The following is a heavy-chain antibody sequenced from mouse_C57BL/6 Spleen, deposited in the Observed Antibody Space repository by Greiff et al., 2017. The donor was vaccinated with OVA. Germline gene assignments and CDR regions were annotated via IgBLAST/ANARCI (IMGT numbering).Heavy chain of an antibody. CDR2: IYPGSGST. Sequence: VQLKQPGAELVKPGASVKMSCKASGYTFPSYWITWLKPRPGPGLEWIGDIYPGSGSTNYNEKFKSKATLTVDTSSSTAYMQLSSLTSEDSAVYYCAREGGYVDVWGTGTTVTVSS. CDR1: GYTFPSYW. CDR3: AREGGYVDV. J-gene: IGHJ1*03. V-gene: IGHV1-55*01.